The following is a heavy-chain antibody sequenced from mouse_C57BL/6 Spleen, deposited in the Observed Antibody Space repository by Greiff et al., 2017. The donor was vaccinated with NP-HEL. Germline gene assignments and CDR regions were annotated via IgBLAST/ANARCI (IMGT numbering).Heavy chain of an antibody. Sequence: QVQLQQSGAELVRPGASVKLSCKASGYTFTDYYINWVKQRPGQGLEWIARIYPGSGNTYYNEKFKGKATLTAEKSSSTAYMQLSSLTSEDSAVYFCAVVAPDAMDYWGQGTSVTVSS. CDR1: GYTFTDYY. J-gene: IGHJ4*01. CDR3: AVVAPDAMDY. V-gene: IGHV1-76*01. CDR2: IYPGSGNT. D-gene: IGHD1-1*01.